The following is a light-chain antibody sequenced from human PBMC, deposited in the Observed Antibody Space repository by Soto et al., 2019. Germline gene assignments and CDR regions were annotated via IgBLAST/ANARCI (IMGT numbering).Light chain of an antibody. CDR2: EVS. V-gene: IGLV2-8*01. J-gene: IGLJ3*02. Sequence: QSVLTQPPSASGSPGQSVAISCTGTSSDVGGYNYVSWYQQHPGKAPKLMIYEVSKRPSGVPDRFSGSKSGNTASLTVSGLQAEDEAHYYCSSYAGSRVFGGGTK. CDR1: SSDVGGYNY. CDR3: SSYAGSRV.